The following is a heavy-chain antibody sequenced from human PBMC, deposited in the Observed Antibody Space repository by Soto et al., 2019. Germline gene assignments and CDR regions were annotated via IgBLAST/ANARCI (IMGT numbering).Heavy chain of an antibody. J-gene: IGHJ4*02. Sequence: QVQLMQSGAEVKKPGASVKVSCKASGNTFTNYYIHWVRQAPGQGLEWMGTINPSGGHTTYALKFLGRVTMTRDTSRSTLYMELTSLRSEDTAVYYWARGGHVVVVTAAFDYWGQGTLVTVSS. D-gene: IGHD2-21*02. V-gene: IGHV1-46*01. CDR1: GNTFTNYY. CDR2: INPSGGHT. CDR3: ARGGHVVVVTAAFDY.